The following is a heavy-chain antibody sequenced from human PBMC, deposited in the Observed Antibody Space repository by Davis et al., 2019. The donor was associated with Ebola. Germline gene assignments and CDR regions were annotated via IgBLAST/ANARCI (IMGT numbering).Heavy chain of an antibody. V-gene: IGHV1-69*13. CDR3: ATDRNHYFDSRDYHYYGMDV. CDR1: GGTFDSFA. CDR2: IIPVFATP. J-gene: IGHJ6*02. D-gene: IGHD1-14*01. Sequence: SVKVSCKASGGTFDSFAISWVRQAPGQGLEWMGGIIPVFATPSYAQMFQGRVTLTADESTSTVHMELSSLRSEDTAVYYCATDRNHYFDSRDYHYYGMDVWGQGTTVTVTS.